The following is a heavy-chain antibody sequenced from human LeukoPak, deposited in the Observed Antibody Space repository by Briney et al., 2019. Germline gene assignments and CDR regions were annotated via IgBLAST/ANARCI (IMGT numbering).Heavy chain of an antibody. V-gene: IGHV4-31*03. D-gene: IGHD3-9*01. CDR2: IYYSGST. Sequence: SETLSLTCTVSGGSISSGGYYWNWICQHPGKGLEWIGYIYYSGSTYYNPSLKSRVTISVDTSKNQFSLKLSSVTAADTAVYYCSRDQEFYDFLTGYYHYTMDVWGQGTTVTVSS. J-gene: IGHJ6*02. CDR3: SRDQEFYDFLTGYYHYTMDV. CDR1: GGSISSGGYY.